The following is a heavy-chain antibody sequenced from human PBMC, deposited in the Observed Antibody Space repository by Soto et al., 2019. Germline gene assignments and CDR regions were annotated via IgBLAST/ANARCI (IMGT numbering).Heavy chain of an antibody. V-gene: IGHV4-31*03. D-gene: IGHD3-22*01. CDR1: GGSISSGGYY. Sequence: PSETLSLTCTVSGGSISSGGYYWSWIRQHPGKGLEWIGYIYYSGSTYYNPSLKSRVTISVDTSKNQFSLKLSSVTAADTAVYYCARGYYYDSSGYLYGMDVWGQGTTVTVSS. J-gene: IGHJ6*02. CDR2: IYYSGST. CDR3: ARGYYYDSSGYLYGMDV.